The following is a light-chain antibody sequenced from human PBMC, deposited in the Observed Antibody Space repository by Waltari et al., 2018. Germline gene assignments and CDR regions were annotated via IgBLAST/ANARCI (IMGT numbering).Light chain of an antibody. V-gene: IGKV1-5*01. CDR3: QQYNSYSPYT. Sequence: DIQMTQSPSTLSASVGDRVTITCRASQSISTWLAWYQPKPGKAPKVLIYYASSLTSGVPSRFSGSGSGTEFALTISSLQPDDFATYYCQQYNSYSPYTFGQGTKLEIK. J-gene: IGKJ2*01. CDR2: YAS. CDR1: QSISTW.